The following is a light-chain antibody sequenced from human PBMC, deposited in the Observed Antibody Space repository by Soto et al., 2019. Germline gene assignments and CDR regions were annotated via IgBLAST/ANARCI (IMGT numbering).Light chain of an antibody. Sequence: QSALTQPASVSGSPGQSITISCTGTSSDIGDYDSVSWYQQHPGKAPKLLIYEVTNRPSGVSNRFSGSKSGNTASLTISGLQAEDESDYYCSSYTSSSTYGVFGGGTKLTVL. CDR1: SSDIGDYDS. CDR2: EVT. CDR3: SSYTSSSTYGV. J-gene: IGLJ3*02. V-gene: IGLV2-14*01.